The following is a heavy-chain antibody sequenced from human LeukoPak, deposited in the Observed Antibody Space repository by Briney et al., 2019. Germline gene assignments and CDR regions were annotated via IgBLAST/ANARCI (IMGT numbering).Heavy chain of an antibody. Sequence: GGSLRLSCAASEFTFSDSWMSWVRQAPGKGLEWVANIKQDGSEKYYVDSVKGRFTISRDNAKNSLYLQMNSLRAEDTAVYYCARDLGYCSSTSCYENWFDPWGQGTLVTVSS. J-gene: IGHJ5*02. D-gene: IGHD2-2*01. CDR3: ARDLGYCSSTSCYENWFDP. V-gene: IGHV3-7*01. CDR2: IKQDGSEK. CDR1: EFTFSDSW.